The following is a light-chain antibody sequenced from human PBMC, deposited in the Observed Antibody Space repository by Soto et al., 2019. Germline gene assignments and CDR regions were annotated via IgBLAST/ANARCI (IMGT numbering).Light chain of an antibody. V-gene: IGKV3-15*01. J-gene: IGKJ1*01. CDR2: RAS. CDR3: QQSLDRPRT. Sequence: SASAVSVTQKERATLSCRASQNIYSNIAWYQQRPGQAPRLLIYRASNRATGVPDRFSGSGSGTVFTLTISSLQSDDFAVYCCQQSLDRPRTFG. CDR1: QNIYSN.